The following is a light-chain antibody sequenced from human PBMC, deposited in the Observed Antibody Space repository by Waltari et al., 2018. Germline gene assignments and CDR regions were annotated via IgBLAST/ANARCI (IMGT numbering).Light chain of an antibody. CDR1: TSNIGAGHD. CDR3: QSFDNMLSGGVV. CDR2: GNN. V-gene: IGLV1-40*01. J-gene: IGLJ2*01. Sequence: QSVLTQLPSVSGTPGQRVTISCSGSTSNIGAGHDVHWYQHLPGTAPKLLIYGNNNRPSGVPDRFSCSKSGTSASLAITGLQADDEADYFCQSFDNMLSGGVVFGGGTKLAVL.